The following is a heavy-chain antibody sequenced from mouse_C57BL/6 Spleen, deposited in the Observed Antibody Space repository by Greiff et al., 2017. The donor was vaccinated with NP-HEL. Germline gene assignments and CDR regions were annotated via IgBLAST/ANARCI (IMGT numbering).Heavy chain of an antibody. D-gene: IGHD2-5*01. Sequence: EVKLMESGGGLVKPGGSLKLSCAASGFTFSSYAMSWVRQTPEKRLEWVATISDGGSYTYYPDNVKGRFTISRDNAKNNLYLQMSHLKSEDTAMYYCASAYYSNYVGFAYWGQGTLVTVSA. CDR3: ASAYYSNYVGFAY. CDR1: GFTFSSYA. J-gene: IGHJ3*01. V-gene: IGHV5-4*03. CDR2: ISDGGSYT.